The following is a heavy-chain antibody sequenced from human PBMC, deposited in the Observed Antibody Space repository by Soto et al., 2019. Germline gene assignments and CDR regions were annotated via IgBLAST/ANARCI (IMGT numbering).Heavy chain of an antibody. V-gene: IGHV1-18*01. CDR2: ISAFKGNT. Sequence: VQLVQSGAEVKEPGASVKVSCKASGYTFTSYGISWVRQAPGQGLEWMGWISAFKGNTNYAQKLQGRVTMTTDTSTRTAYMELSSLRADATAVYYCARGGSSRYGVDSWGQGTLVTFSS. J-gene: IGHJ4*02. D-gene: IGHD6-13*01. CDR1: GYTFTSYG. CDR3: ARGGSSRYGVDS.